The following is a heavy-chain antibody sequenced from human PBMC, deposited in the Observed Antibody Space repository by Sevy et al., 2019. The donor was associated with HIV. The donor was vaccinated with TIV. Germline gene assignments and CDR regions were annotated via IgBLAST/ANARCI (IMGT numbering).Heavy chain of an antibody. V-gene: IGHV3-9*01. Sequence: GGSPRLSCAASGFTFEDSAMHWVRQAPGKGLEWVSGISWNSATRGYADSVKGRFTISRDNAKNSLYLQMNSLRTEDTALYYGAKDTSRVVAGTGYFDYWGQGTLVTVSS. CDR2: ISWNSATR. CDR3: AKDTSRVVAGTGYFDY. CDR1: GFTFEDSA. J-gene: IGHJ4*02. D-gene: IGHD6-19*01.